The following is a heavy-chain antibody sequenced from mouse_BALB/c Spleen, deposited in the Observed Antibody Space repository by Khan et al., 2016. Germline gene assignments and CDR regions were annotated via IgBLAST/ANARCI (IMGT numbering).Heavy chain of an antibody. CDR2: INPYSRTT. Sequence: EVQLVESGGGLVQPGGSLKLSCAASGFDFSRYWMRWVRQAPGKGLEWIGEINPYSRTTNYAPSLKDKFIISRDNAKNTLYLQMSKLRSEDTALYYCARAGYYGYLAYWGQGTLVTVSA. CDR3: ARAGYYGYLAY. D-gene: IGHD1-1*01. V-gene: IGHV4-1*02. CDR1: GFDFSRYW. J-gene: IGHJ3*01.